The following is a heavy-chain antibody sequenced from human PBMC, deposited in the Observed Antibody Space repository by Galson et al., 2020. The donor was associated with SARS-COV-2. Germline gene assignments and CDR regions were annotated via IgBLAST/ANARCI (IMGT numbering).Heavy chain of an antibody. CDR2: ISYDGSNK. CDR3: AKDTVDHSSGWSGDYYYGMDV. CDR1: GFTFSSYG. J-gene: IGHJ6*02. V-gene: IGHV3-30*18. D-gene: IGHD6-19*01. Sequence: GESLKISCSASGFTFSSYGMHWVRQAPGKGLEWVAVISYDGSNKYYADSVKGRFTISRDNSKNTLYLQMNSLRAEDTAVYYCAKDTVDHSSGWSGDYYYGMDVWGQGTTVTVSS.